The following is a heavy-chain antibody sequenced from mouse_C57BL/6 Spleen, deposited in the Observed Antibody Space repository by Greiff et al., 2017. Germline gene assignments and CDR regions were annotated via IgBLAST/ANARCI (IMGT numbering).Heavy chain of an antibody. CDR1: GFSLTSYG. D-gene: IGHD1-2*01. V-gene: IGHV2-3*01. CDR3: AKQGASLLRWGFAY. CDR2: IWGDGST. J-gene: IGHJ3*01. Sequence: VQLQESGPGLVAPSQSLSITCTVSGFSLTSYGVSWVRQPPGKGLEWLGGIWGDGSTNYHSAPISRLSISKDNSKSQVFLKLNSLQTDDTATYYCAKQGASLLRWGFAYWGQGTLVTVSA.